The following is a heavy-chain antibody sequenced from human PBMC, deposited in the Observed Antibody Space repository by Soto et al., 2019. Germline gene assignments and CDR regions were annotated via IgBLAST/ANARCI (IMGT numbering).Heavy chain of an antibody. CDR3: ARDSSHSSGWSWAFDI. CDR2: ISYDGSNK. V-gene: IGHV3-30-3*01. D-gene: IGHD6-19*01. CDR1: GFTFSSYA. J-gene: IGHJ3*02. Sequence: PGGSLRLSCAASGFTFSSYAMHWVRQAPGKGLEWVAVISYDGSNKYYADSVKGRFTISRDNSKNTLYLQMNSLRAEDTAVYYCARDSSHSSGWSWAFDIWGQGTMVTVSS.